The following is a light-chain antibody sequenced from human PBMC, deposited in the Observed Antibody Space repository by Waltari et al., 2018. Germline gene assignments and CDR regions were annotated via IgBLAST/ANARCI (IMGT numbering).Light chain of an antibody. J-gene: IGKJ2*03. V-gene: IGKV4-1*01. Sequence: DIVMTQSPDSLAVSLSERATINCKSSQSVLYNSNNKNYLAWYQQKPGQPPKLLIYWASTREYGVPDRFSGSGSGTDFALTISSLQAEDVAVYYCQQYFNTPYSFGQGTKLEIK. CDR2: WAS. CDR1: QSVLYNSNNKNY. CDR3: QQYFNTPYS.